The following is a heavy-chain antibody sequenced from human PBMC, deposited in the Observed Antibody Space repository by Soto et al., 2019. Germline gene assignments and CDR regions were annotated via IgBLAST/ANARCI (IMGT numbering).Heavy chain of an antibody. D-gene: IGHD1-26*01. Sequence: QVQLVESGGGVVLPGRSLRLSCAASKFTFSNYGMHWVRQAPGQGLEWVAVIWYDGSNKYYADSVKGRFTISRDNSKNTLYLQMNTLRAEDTAVYYCARGMGASGSYIDYWGQGTLVTVSS. V-gene: IGHV3-33*01. CDR1: KFTFSNYG. CDR2: IWYDGSNK. J-gene: IGHJ4*02. CDR3: ARGMGASGSYIDY.